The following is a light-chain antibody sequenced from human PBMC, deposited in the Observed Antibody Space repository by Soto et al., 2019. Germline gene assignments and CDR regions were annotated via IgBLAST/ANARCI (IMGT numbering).Light chain of an antibody. CDR3: LQKYFYPFT. V-gene: IGKV1-6*01. CDR2: AAS. Sequence: AIQMTQSPSSLSASVGDRVTIACRASQGIRNDLDWFQQKPGKAPKLLIYAASNLQSGVPARFSGSGSGTDFTLTISSLQPEDFDTYYCLQKYFYPFTFGRGTKVEIX. CDR1: QGIRND. J-gene: IGKJ4*01.